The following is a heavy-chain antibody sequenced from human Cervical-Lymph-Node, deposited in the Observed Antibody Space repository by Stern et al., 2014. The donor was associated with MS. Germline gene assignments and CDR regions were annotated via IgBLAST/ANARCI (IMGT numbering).Heavy chain of an antibody. D-gene: IGHD3-3*01. J-gene: IGHJ6*02. CDR1: GYTFINYG. CDR3: ARAGEWLNYYYGMDV. Sequence: VQLVESGAEVKKPGASVKGSCKASGYTFINYGISWVRQAPGQGLEWMGWINAYSGNTNYAQKLQGRVTMTTDTSTSTAYMELRSLRSDDTAVFYCARAGEWLNYYYGMDVWGQGTTVTVSS. CDR2: INAYSGNT. V-gene: IGHV1-18*01.